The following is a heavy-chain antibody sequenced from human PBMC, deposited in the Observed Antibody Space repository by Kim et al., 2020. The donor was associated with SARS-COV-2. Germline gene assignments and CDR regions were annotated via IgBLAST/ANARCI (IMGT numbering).Heavy chain of an antibody. CDR3: ARQVTDGSSWYGINDAFDI. Sequence: GESLKISCKGSGYSFTSYWIGWVRQMPGKGLEWMGIIYPGDSDTRYSPSFQGQVTISADKSISTAYLQWSSLKASDTAMYYCARQVTDGSSWYGINDAFDIWGQGTMVTVSS. CDR1: GYSFTSYW. CDR2: IYPGDSDT. D-gene: IGHD6-13*01. J-gene: IGHJ3*02. V-gene: IGHV5-51*01.